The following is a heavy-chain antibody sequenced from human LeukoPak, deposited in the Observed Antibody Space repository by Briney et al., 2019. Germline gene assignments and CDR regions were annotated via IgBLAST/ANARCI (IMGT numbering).Heavy chain of an antibody. CDR1: GFTFSSYG. CDR2: ISYDGSNK. V-gene: IGHV3-30*18. D-gene: IGHD3-3*01. Sequence: GGSLRLSCAASGFTFSSYGMHWVRQAPGKGLEWVAVISYDGSNKYYADSVKGRFTISRDNSKNTLYLQMNSLRAEDTAVYYCAKAARLRLLEWLFDYWGQGTLVTVSS. CDR3: AKAARLRLLEWLFDY. J-gene: IGHJ4*02.